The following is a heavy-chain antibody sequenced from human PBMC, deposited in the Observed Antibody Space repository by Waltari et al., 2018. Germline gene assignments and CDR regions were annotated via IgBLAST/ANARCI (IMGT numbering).Heavy chain of an antibody. D-gene: IGHD3-16*01. CDR2: FYHMGSP. Sequence: QVQLQESGPGLVKPSETLSLTCAVSGYSISSGYYWGWIRQPPGRGLGWIGSFYHMGSPYYTPSLKSRVTISVDTSKNQFSLKRSSVTAADTAVYYCARQGVEQPDYWGQGTLVTVSS. J-gene: IGHJ4*02. CDR1: GYSISSGYY. V-gene: IGHV4-38-2*01. CDR3: ARQGVEQPDY.